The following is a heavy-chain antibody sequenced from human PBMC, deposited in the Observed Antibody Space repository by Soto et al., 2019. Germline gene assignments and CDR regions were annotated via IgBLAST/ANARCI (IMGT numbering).Heavy chain of an antibody. CDR2: IRSKANTYAT. V-gene: IGHV3-73*01. Sequence: EVQLVESGGGLVQPGGSLKLSCAASGFTFSGSTMHWVRQASGKGLEWVGRIRSKANTYATAYAASVKGRFTISRDDSKITAYLQMNSMKTEDTAVYYCTRPTVTSSHGMDVWGQGTTVTVSS. D-gene: IGHD4-17*01. CDR1: GFTFSGST. CDR3: TRPTVTSSHGMDV. J-gene: IGHJ6*02.